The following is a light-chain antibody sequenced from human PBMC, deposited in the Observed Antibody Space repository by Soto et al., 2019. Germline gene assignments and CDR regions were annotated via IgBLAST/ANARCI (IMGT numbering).Light chain of an antibody. CDR2: GAS. J-gene: IGKJ1*01. CDR3: QQYNNWPPWT. Sequence: EIVMTQSPATLSVSPGERATLSCRASQSVSTKLAWYQQKPGQAPRLLIYGASTRATGIPASFSGSGSGTEFTLTISSLQSEDFAVYYCQQYNNWPPWTFGPGTKVEIK. V-gene: IGKV3-15*01. CDR1: QSVSTK.